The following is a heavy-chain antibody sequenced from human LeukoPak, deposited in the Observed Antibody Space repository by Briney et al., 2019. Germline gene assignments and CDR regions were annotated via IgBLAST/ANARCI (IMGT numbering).Heavy chain of an antibody. Sequence: GRSLRLSCAASGFTFSSYGMHWVRQAPGKGLEWVAVIWYDGSNKYYADSVKGRFTISRDNSKNTLYLQMNSLRAEDTAVYYCAKEGEPRYYFDYWGQGTLVTVSP. CDR1: GFTFSSYG. V-gene: IGHV3-33*06. J-gene: IGHJ4*02. CDR3: AKEGEPRYYFDY. CDR2: IWYDGSNK. D-gene: IGHD1-14*01.